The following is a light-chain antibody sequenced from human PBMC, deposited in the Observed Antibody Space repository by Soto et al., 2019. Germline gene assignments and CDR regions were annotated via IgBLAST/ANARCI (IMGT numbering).Light chain of an antibody. CDR2: AAS. J-gene: IGKJ2*01. CDR1: QGISSY. CDR3: QQLNRYPPYT. Sequence: IQLTQSPSSLSASVGDRVTITCRASQGISSYLAWYQQKPGKAPKLLIYAASTLQSGVPSRFSGSGSGTDFTLTNSSLQPEDFATYYCQQLNRYPPYTFGQGTKLEIK. V-gene: IGKV1-9*01.